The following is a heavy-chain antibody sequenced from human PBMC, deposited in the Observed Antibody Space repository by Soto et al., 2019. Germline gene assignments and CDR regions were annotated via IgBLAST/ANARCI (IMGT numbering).Heavy chain of an antibody. V-gene: IGHV4-34*01. D-gene: IGHD6-6*01. CDR2: INHSGST. J-gene: IGHJ6*02. Sequence: PSETLSLTCAVYGGSFSGYYWSWIRQPPGKGLEWIGEINHSGSTNYNPSLKSRVTISVDTSKNQFSLKLSSVTAADTAVYYCAYEYSSSSGYYYYDGMDVWGQGTTVT. CDR1: GGSFSGYY. CDR3: AYEYSSSSGYYYYDGMDV.